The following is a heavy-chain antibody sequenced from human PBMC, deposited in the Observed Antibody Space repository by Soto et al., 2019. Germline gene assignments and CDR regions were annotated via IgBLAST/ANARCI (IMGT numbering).Heavy chain of an antibody. CDR2: ISAYNGNT. D-gene: IGHD2-2*01. Sequence: ASVKVSCKASGYTFTSYGISWVRQAPGQGLEWMGWISAYNGNTNYAQKLQGRVTMTTDTSTSTAYMELRSLRSDDTAVYYCARKLTIVVVPDENRGYYYGMDVWGQGTTVTVSS. V-gene: IGHV1-18*01. J-gene: IGHJ6*02. CDR1: GYTFTSYG. CDR3: ARKLTIVVVPDENRGYYYGMDV.